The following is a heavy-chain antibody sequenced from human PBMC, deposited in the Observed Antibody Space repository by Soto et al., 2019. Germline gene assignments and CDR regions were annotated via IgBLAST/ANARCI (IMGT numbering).Heavy chain of an antibody. V-gene: IGHV4-34*01. D-gene: IGHD5-12*01. Sequence: SETLSLTCAVYGGSFSGYYWSWIRQPPGKGLEWIGEINHSGSTNYNPSLKSRVTISVDTSKNQFSLKLSSVTAADTAVYYCARGSENSGYDLDAFDIWGQGTMVTVSS. CDR2: INHSGST. CDR1: GGSFSGYY. CDR3: ARGSENSGYDLDAFDI. J-gene: IGHJ3*02.